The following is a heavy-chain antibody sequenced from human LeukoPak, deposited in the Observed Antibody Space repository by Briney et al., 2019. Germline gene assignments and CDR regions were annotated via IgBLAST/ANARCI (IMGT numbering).Heavy chain of an antibody. CDR3: ARDLVTVTKGSDI. J-gene: IGHJ3*02. V-gene: IGHV4-59*11. CDR2: ISYIGST. D-gene: IGHD4-17*01. CDR1: DDSFSSHY. Sequence: SETLSLTCAVTDDSFSSHYWTWIRQPPGKGLEWIGYISYIGSTNYNPSLKSRVTISIDTSKNQFSLKLSSVTAADTAVYYCARDLVTVTKGSDIWGQGTMVSVSS.